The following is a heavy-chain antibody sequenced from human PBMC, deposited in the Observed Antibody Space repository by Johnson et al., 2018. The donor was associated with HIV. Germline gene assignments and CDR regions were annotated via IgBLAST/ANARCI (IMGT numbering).Heavy chain of an antibody. CDR3: ARRDTYYYDSTPGAFDI. CDR1: GFTFSSYW. CDR2: IKQDGSEK. D-gene: IGHD3-22*01. Sequence: VQLVESGGGLVQPGGSLRLSCAAPGFTFSSYWMSWVRQAPGKGLEWVANIKQDGSEKYYVDSVKGRFTISRDNAKNSLYLQMNSLRAEDTAVYYCARRDTYYYDSTPGAFDIWGQGTMVTVSS. V-gene: IGHV3-7*05. J-gene: IGHJ3*02.